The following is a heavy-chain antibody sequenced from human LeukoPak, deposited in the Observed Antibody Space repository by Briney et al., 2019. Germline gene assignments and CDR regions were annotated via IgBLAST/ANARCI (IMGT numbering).Heavy chain of an antibody. D-gene: IGHD3-10*01. CDR3: AKDSLRTYYGSGSYPLDY. J-gene: IGHJ4*02. Sequence: PGGSLRLSCAASGFTFNNYGMHWVRQAPGKGLEWVAFIRFDGGNKYYADSVKGRFTISRDSSKSTLFLQMNSLRADDTAVYYCAKDSLRTYYGSGSYPLDYWGQGTLVTVSS. CDR1: GFTFNNYG. CDR2: IRFDGGNK. V-gene: IGHV3-30*02.